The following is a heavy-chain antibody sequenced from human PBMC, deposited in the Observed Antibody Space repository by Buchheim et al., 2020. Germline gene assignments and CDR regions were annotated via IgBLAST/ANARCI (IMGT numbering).Heavy chain of an antibody. D-gene: IGHD3-22*01. V-gene: IGHV3-33*01. CDR2: IWYDGSNK. Sequence: QVQLVESGGGVVQPGRSLRLSCAASGFTFSSYGRHWVRQAPGKGLEWVAVIWYDGSNKYYADSVKGRFTISRDNSKNTLYLQMNSLRAEDTAVYYCARGGRTMIGGLTGPIDYWGQGTL. CDR1: GFTFSSYG. CDR3: ARGGRTMIGGLTGPIDY. J-gene: IGHJ4*02.